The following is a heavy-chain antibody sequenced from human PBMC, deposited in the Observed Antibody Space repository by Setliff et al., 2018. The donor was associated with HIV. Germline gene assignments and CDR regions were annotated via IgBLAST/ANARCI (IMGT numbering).Heavy chain of an antibody. CDR1: GGSISSYY. J-gene: IGHJ4*02. CDR3: ARGPTRFYFDY. CDR2: ISYSGST. V-gene: IGHV4-59*01. Sequence: SETLSLTCTVSGGSISSYYWSWIRQPPGKGLEWIGYISYSGSTNYNPSLKSRVTILVDTSKNHFSLKLTSVSAADTAVYYCARGPTRFYFDYWGQGTLVTVSS. D-gene: IGHD1-1*01.